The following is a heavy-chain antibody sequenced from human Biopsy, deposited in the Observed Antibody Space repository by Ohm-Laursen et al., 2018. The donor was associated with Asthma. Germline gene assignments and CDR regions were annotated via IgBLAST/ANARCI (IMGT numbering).Heavy chain of an antibody. Sequence: SVKVSCKTSGYTFNSAGITWVRQAPGQGLEWMGWISVYNGNTKVAQKLQDRVTMITGTSTSTAYMELRSLRSDDAAVYFCARAVDYSHYYGIDVWGQGTTVTAS. CDR1: GYTFNSAG. D-gene: IGHD3-10*01. V-gene: IGHV1-18*01. CDR3: ARAVDYSHYYGIDV. J-gene: IGHJ6*02. CDR2: ISVYNGNT.